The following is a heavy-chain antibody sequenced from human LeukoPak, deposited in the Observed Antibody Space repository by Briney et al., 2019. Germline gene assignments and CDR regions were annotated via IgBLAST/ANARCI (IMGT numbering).Heavy chain of an antibody. J-gene: IGHJ4*02. V-gene: IGHV4-59*01. Sequence: SETLSLTCTVSGGSISSYYWSWIRQPPGKGLEWIGYIYYSGSTNHNPSLKSRVTISVDTSKNQFSLKLSSVTAADTAVYYCARVSPSLDYWGQGTLVTVSS. CDR2: IYYSGST. CDR1: GGSISSYY. CDR3: ARVSPSLDY. D-gene: IGHD6-6*01.